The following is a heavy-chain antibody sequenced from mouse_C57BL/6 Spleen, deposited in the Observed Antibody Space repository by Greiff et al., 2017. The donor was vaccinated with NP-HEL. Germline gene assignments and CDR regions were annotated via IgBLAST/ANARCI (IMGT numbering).Heavy chain of an antibody. V-gene: IGHV1-85*01. J-gene: IGHJ2*01. D-gene: IGHD1-1*02. CDR3: ARRRRLWDYLDY. CDR2: IYTRAGST. Sequence: QVQLQQSGPELVKPGASVKLSCKASGYTFTSYDINWVKQRPGQGLEWIGWIYTRAGSTKYNEKFKGKATLTVDTSSSTAYMELHSLTSEDSAVYFCARRRRLWDYLDYWGQGTTLTVSS. CDR1: GYTFTSYD.